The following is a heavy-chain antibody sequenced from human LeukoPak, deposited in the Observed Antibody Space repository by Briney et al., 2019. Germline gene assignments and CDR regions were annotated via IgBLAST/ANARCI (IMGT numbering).Heavy chain of an antibody. Sequence: PGGSLRLSCAASGFTVSSNYMSWVRQAPGKGLEWVSVIYSGGSTYYADSVKGRFTISRDNSKNTLYLQMNSLRAEDTAVYYCASSRSGSYYIYFDYWGQGTLVTVSS. J-gene: IGHJ4*02. V-gene: IGHV3-53*01. D-gene: IGHD3-10*01. CDR2: IYSGGST. CDR3: ASSRSGSYYIYFDY. CDR1: GFTVSSNY.